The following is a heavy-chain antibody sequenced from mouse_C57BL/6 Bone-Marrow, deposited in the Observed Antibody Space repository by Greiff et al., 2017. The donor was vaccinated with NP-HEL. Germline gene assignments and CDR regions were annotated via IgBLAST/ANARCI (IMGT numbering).Heavy chain of an antibody. Sequence: QVQLQQSGAELVKPGASVKLSCKASGYTFTSYWMHWVKQRPGQGLEWIGMIHPNSGSTNYNEKFKSKATLTVDKSSSTAYMQLSSLTSEDSAVYYCARDPSTVVAHFDYWGQGTTLTVSS. CDR3: ARDPSTVVAHFDY. CDR2: IHPNSGST. J-gene: IGHJ2*01. D-gene: IGHD1-1*01. CDR1: GYTFTSYW. V-gene: IGHV1-64*01.